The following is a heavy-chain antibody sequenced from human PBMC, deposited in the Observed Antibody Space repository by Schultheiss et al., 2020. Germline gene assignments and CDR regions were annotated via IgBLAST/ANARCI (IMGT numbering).Heavy chain of an antibody. J-gene: IGHJ4*02. D-gene: IGHD5-12*01. V-gene: IGHV3-30*04. Sequence: GGSLRLSCAASGFTFSSYAMHWVRQAPGKGLEWVAVISYDGSNKYYADSVRGRFTISRDNSKNTLYLQMNSLRAEDTAVYYCARGQEVATGYYFDYWGQGTLVTVSS. CDR2: ISYDGSNK. CDR1: GFTFSSYA. CDR3: ARGQEVATGYYFDY.